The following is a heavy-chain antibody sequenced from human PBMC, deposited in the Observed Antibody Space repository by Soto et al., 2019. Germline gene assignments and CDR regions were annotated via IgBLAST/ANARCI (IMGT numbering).Heavy chain of an antibody. CDR2: ISGSGGST. Sequence: GGSLRLSCAASGFTFSSYAMSWVRQAPGKGLEWVSAISGSGGSTYYADSVKGRFTISRDNSKNTLYLQMNSLRAEDTAVYYCAKEGFVGDFWNYYYGMDVWGQGTTVTVSS. V-gene: IGHV3-23*01. CDR1: GFTFSSYA. D-gene: IGHD3-3*01. CDR3: AKEGFVGDFWNYYYGMDV. J-gene: IGHJ6*02.